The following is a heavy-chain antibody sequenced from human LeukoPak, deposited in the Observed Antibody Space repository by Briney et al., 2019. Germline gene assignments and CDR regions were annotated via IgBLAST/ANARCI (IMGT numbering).Heavy chain of an antibody. Sequence: GGSLRLSCAASGFTVSSNYMSWVRQAPGKGPEWVSVIYSGGSTYYADSVKGRFTISRDNSKNTLYLQMNSLRAEDTAVYYCATGNSGLVGATADYWGQGTLVTVSS. CDR3: ATGNSGLVGATADY. J-gene: IGHJ4*02. CDR1: GFTVSSNY. V-gene: IGHV3-53*01. D-gene: IGHD1-26*01. CDR2: IYSGGST.